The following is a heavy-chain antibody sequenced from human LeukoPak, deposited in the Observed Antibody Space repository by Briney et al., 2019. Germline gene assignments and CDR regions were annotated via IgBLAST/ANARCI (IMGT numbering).Heavy chain of an antibody. J-gene: IGHJ6*03. CDR1: GGSISSYY. Sequence: PSETLSLTCTVSGGSISSYYWSWIRQPAGKGLEWIGRTYTSGSTNYNPSLKSRVTMSVDTPKNQFSLKLSSVTAADTAVYYCASLLWFGEFFYMDVWGKGTTVTISS. CDR2: TYTSGST. D-gene: IGHD3-10*01. CDR3: ASLLWFGEFFYMDV. V-gene: IGHV4-4*07.